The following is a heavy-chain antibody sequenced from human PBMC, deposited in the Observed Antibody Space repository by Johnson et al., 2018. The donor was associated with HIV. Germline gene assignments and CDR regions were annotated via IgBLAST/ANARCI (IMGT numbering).Heavy chain of an antibody. D-gene: IGHD7-27*01. V-gene: IGHV3-66*04. CDR1: GFTFNDYD. J-gene: IGHJ3*02. CDR3: ARHWGNDAFDI. CDR2: IYSGGST. Sequence: VQLVESGGGVVRPGGSLRLSCAASGFTFNDYDISWVRQAPGKGLEWVSAIYSGGSTYYTDSVKGRFTVSRDSSKNKLYLQMNSLRAEDTAVYYCARHWGNDAFDIWGQGTMVTVSS.